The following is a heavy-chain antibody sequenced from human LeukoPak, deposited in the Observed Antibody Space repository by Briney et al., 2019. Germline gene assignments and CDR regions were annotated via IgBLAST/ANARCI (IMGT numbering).Heavy chain of an antibody. D-gene: IGHD3-3*01. CDR3: ARIDFWMGMDV. CDR2: ISSSSSYI. V-gene: IGHV3-21*01. J-gene: IGHJ6*04. Sequence: SEGSLRLSCAASGFTFSSYSMNWVRQAPGKGLEWVSSISSSSSYIYYADSVKGRFTISRDNAKNSRYLQMNSLRAEDTALYYCARIDFWMGMDVWGKGTTVTVSS. CDR1: GFTFSSYS.